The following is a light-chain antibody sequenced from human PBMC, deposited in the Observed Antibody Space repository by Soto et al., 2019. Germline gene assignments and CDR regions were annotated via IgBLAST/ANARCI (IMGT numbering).Light chain of an antibody. CDR2: GAS. J-gene: IGKJ3*01. CDR1: QSVSSNY. V-gene: IGKV3-20*01. Sequence: EMLMTQSPFTLSFSPGERATLACRASQSVSSNYVAWFHQKPGQAPRLLIYGASSRATGVPDRFSASGSGTDFTLTISRLEPEDFAVYYCQQYGRSPFTFGPGTKVDIK. CDR3: QQYGRSPFT.